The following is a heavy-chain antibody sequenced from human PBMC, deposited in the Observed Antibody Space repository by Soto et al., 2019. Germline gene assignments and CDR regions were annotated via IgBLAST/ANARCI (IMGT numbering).Heavy chain of an antibody. J-gene: IGHJ4*02. Sequence: QVLLQESGPGLVNPSGTLSLPCAVSSGSISSSNWWCWPRHPPGKGLAWIGEIYYSGTTNYNPSLKSRVTISVDKSKNQFSLKLSSVTAADTAVYYCASLIAVANYWGQGTLVTVSS. CDR1: SGSISSSNW. CDR3: ASLIAVANY. CDR2: IYYSGTT. D-gene: IGHD6-19*01. V-gene: IGHV4-4*02.